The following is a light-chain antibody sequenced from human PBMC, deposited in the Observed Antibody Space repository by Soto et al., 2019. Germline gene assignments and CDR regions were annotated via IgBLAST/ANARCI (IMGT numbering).Light chain of an antibody. J-gene: IGKJ5*01. CDR3: QQYDSWPPIT. Sequence: EIVMTQSPATLSVSPGERATLSCRASQSVSSYLAWYQQKPGQAPSLLIYGASTRATGVPARFRGSGSGTEFTLTISSLQSEDFAVYSCQQYDSWPPITFGQGTRLDIK. CDR2: GAS. CDR1: QSVSSY. V-gene: IGKV3-15*01.